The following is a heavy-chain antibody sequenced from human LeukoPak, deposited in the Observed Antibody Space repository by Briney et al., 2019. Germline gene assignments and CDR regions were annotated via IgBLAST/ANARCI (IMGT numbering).Heavy chain of an antibody. CDR1: GLTFSSYA. CDR3: AKVLSRLGEWVMDQYFDY. V-gene: IGHV3-23*01. D-gene: IGHD2-2*01. Sequence: GGSLRLSCAASGLTFSSYAMSWVRQAPGKGLEWVSAISGSGGSTYYAGSVKGRFTISRDNSKNKLYLQMNSLRAEDTAVYYCAKVLSRLGEWVMDQYFDYWGQGTLVTVSS. J-gene: IGHJ4*02. CDR2: ISGSGGST.